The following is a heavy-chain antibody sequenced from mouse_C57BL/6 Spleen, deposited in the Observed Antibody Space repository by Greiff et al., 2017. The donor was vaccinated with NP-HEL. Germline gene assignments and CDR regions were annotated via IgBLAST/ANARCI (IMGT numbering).Heavy chain of an antibody. J-gene: IGHJ1*03. CDR3: ARYYYGSSYDFDV. V-gene: IGHV1-81*01. D-gene: IGHD1-1*01. Sequence: QVQLKESGAELARPGASVKLSCKASGYTFTSYGISWVKQRTGQGLEWIGEIYPRSGNTYYNEKFKGKATLTADKSSSTAYMELRSLTSEDSAVYFCARYYYGSSYDFDVWGTGTTVTVSS. CDR1: GYTFTSYG. CDR2: IYPRSGNT.